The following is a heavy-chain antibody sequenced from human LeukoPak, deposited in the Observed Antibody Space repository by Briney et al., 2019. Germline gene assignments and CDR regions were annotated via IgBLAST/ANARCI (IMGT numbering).Heavy chain of an antibody. CDR3: ARRGIGVPAAKWIDP. CDR1: GVSMNYYF. Sequence: SETLSLTCTVSGVSMNYYFWNWIRQPAGEGLQWIGRIHSSGTTNYNPSLKSRVTMSIDMSKNQFSLRLTSVTAADTAVYYCARRGIGVPAAKWIDPWGQGTLVTVSS. D-gene: IGHD2-2*01. CDR2: IHSSGTT. V-gene: IGHV4-4*07. J-gene: IGHJ5*02.